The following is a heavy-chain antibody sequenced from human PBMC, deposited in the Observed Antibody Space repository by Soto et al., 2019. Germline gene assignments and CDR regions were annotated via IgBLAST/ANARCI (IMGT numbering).Heavy chain of an antibody. CDR2: ISGDGGST. J-gene: IGHJ6*02. CDR3: AKDSGWNYYYGMDV. Sequence: GGSLRLSCAASGFTFDDYAMHWVGKAPGKGLEWASLISGDGGSTYYADSVKGRFTISRDNSKNSLYLQMNSLRTEDTALYYCAKDSGWNYYYGMDVWGQGTTVTVSS. D-gene: IGHD6-19*01. V-gene: IGHV3-43*02. CDR1: GFTFDDYA.